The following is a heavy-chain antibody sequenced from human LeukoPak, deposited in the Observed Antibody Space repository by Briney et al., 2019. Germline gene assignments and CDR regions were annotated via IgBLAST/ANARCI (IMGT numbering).Heavy chain of an antibody. V-gene: IGHV3-21*01. D-gene: IGHD3-9*01. CDR1: GFTFSAYA. CDR2: ISSSSSYI. CDR3: ARGDRGDYDILTGYPDY. Sequence: NAGGSLRLSCEASGFTFSAYAMTWVRQAPGKGLEWVSSISSSSSYIYYADSVKGRFTISRDNAKNSLYLQMNSLRAEDTAVYYCARGDRGDYDILTGYPDYWGQGTLVTVSS. J-gene: IGHJ4*02.